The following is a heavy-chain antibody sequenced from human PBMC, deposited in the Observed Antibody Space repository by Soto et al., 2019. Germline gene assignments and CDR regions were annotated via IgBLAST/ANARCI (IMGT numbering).Heavy chain of an antibody. J-gene: IGHJ4*01. D-gene: IGHD4-17*01. Sequence: SETLSLTCSVSGGSISSKSYSWGWIRQPPGKGLEWIGTLYSNRDTYYNPSLKSRVTISAVTSQNQFSLDLTSVTATDTAVHFCARLPHYGDPNAGFWGHGILVTVSS. CDR2: LYSNRDT. V-gene: IGHV4-39*01. CDR3: ARLPHYGDPNAGF. CDR1: GGSISSKSYS.